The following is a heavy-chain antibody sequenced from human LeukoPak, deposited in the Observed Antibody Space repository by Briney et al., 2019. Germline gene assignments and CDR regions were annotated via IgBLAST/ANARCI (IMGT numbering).Heavy chain of an antibody. CDR2: ISYDGSNK. CDR1: GFTFSSYA. CDR3: ARDLWPEVDYYGMDV. J-gene: IGHJ6*02. V-gene: IGHV3-30*04. Sequence: PGRSLRLSCAASGFTFSSYAMHWVRQAPGKGLERVAVISYDGSNKYYADSVKGRFTISRDNSKNTLYLQMNSLRAEDTAVYYCARDLWPEVDYYGMDVWGQGTTVTVSS. D-gene: IGHD2-15*01.